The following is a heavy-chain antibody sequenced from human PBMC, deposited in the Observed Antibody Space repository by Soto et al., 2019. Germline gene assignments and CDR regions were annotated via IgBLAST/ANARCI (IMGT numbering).Heavy chain of an antibody. J-gene: IGHJ4*02. Sequence: QVQRVQSGAEVKKPGASVKVSCKASGYTFTSYDINWVRQATGQGLESMGWMNPNSGNTAYAQKFQGRVTMTRNTSISTAYMELSSLRSEDTAVYYCARGNEYGGNFDYWGQGTLVTVSS. CDR1: GYTFTSYD. V-gene: IGHV1-8*01. CDR3: ARGNEYGGNFDY. CDR2: MNPNSGNT. D-gene: IGHD2-15*01.